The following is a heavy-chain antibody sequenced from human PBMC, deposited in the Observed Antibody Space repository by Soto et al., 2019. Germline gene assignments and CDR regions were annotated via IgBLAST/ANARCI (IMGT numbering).Heavy chain of an antibody. J-gene: IGHJ6*02. CDR1: GYTFTNYG. V-gene: IGHV1-18*01. Sequence: QVQVVQSGDEVKKPGASVKVSCKASGYTFTNYGFSWVRQAPGQGLEWMGWISGYNGNTKYAEKFQGRVTMTTDTSTSTAHMELRSLRXDXXXXXXXXXXXXXXXXXXXXXXXGQGTAVTVSS. CDR2: ISGYNGNT. CDR3: XXXXXXXXXXXXXXX.